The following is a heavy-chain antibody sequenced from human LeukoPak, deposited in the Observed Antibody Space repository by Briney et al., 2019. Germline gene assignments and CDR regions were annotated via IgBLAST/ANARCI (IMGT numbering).Heavy chain of an antibody. CDR3: TREKSYGYIRADS. D-gene: IGHD3-16*01. V-gene: IGHV4-59*12. CDR1: GGPINTDY. J-gene: IGHJ4*02. Sequence: PSETLSLTCTVSGGPINTDYWNWIRQPPGKGLEWIGYIYYTGRTNYNPSFKSRLTISIDTSKNQFSLKLSSVSAADTAVYYCTREKSYGYIRADSWGQGTLVAVSS. CDR2: IYYTGRT.